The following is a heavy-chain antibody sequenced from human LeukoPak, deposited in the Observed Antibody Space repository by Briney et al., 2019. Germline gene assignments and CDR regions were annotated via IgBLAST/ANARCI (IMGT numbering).Heavy chain of an antibody. CDR3: ARSRYDYIWGIDY. J-gene: IGHJ4*02. CDR2: IKQDGSEK. D-gene: IGHD3-16*01. CDR1: GFTFSSYW. V-gene: IGHV3-7*01. Sequence: QPGGSLRLSCAASGFTFSSYWMSWVRQAPGKGLEWVANIKQDGSEKYYVDSVKGRFTISRDNAKNTLYLQMNSLRDEDTAVFYCARSRYDYIWGIDYWGQGTLVTISS.